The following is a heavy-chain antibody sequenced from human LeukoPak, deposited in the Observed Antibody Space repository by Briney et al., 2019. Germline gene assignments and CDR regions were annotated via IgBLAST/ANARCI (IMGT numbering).Heavy chain of an antibody. J-gene: IGHJ4*02. Sequence: PAGSLRLSCVGSGFTLSGHMMNWVRQAPGKGLEWVASISGSQTYIYYADSVKGRFIISRDNAKSSVFLQMNSPRADDTAVYYCARGAEATFSFFDYWGQGIPVIVSS. CDR2: ISGSQTYI. V-gene: IGHV3-21*06. CDR3: ARGAEATFSFFDY. D-gene: IGHD1-26*01. CDR1: GFTLSGHM.